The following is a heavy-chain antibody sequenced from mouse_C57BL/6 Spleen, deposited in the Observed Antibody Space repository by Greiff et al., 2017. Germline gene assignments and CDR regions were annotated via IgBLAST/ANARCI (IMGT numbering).Heavy chain of an antibody. CDR1: GYTFTSYW. D-gene: IGHD4-1*01. CDR3: ARWGWDDAMDY. J-gene: IGHJ4*01. V-gene: IGHV1-69*01. Sequence: QQPGAELVMPGASVKLSCKASGYTFTSYWMHWVKQRPGQGLEWIGEIDPSDSYTNYNQKFKGKSTLTVDKSSSTAYMQLSSLTSEDSAVYYCARWGWDDAMDYWGQGTSVTVSS. CDR2: IDPSDSYT.